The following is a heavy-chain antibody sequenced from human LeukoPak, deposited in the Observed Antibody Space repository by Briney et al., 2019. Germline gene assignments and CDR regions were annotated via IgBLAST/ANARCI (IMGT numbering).Heavy chain of an antibody. CDR1: GGSISSYY. Sequence: SETLSLTCTVSGGSISSYYWSWIRQPPGKGLEWIGYIYYSGSTNYNPSLKSRVTISVDTSKNQFSLKLSSVTAADTAVYYCARHSFDYGDFDYWGQGTLVNVSS. V-gene: IGHV4-59*08. D-gene: IGHD4-17*01. CDR2: IYYSGST. CDR3: ARHSFDYGDFDY. J-gene: IGHJ4*02.